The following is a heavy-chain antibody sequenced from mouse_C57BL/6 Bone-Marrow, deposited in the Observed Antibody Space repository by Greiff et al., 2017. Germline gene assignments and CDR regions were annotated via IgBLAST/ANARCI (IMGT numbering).Heavy chain of an antibody. D-gene: IGHD2-5*01. CDR1: GYTFTSFW. J-gene: IGHJ1*03. Sequence: VQLQQPGAELVKPGASVKMSCKASGYTFTSFWITWVKQRPGQGLEWIGDIYPGSGSTNYNEKFKSKATLTVDTSSSTAYMQLSSLTSEDSAVYYWARPYYSNYWYFDVWGTGTTVTVSS. CDR2: IYPGSGST. V-gene: IGHV1-55*01. CDR3: ARPYYSNYWYFDV.